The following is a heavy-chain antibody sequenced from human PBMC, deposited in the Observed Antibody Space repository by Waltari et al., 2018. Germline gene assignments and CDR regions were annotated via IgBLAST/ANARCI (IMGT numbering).Heavy chain of an antibody. J-gene: IGHJ4*02. CDR3: AGEGEGGFAY. CDR2: IKPDGSEK. V-gene: IGHV3-7*01. D-gene: IGHD3-16*01. Sequence: EVQLMDSGGGLVQPGGSLRLSCAASGFTFSSYWMSWVRQAPGKGLEWVANIKPDGSEKYYVDSVKGRFTISKDKTKNSLYLQMNSLRAEDTAVYYCAGEGEGGFAYWGQGTLVTVSS. CDR1: GFTFSSYW.